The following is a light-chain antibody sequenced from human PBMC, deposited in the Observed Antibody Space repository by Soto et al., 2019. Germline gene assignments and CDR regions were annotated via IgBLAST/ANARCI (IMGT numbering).Light chain of an antibody. V-gene: IGKV1-5*01. CDR3: QQYNTYSPWT. J-gene: IGKJ1*01. Sequence: DIQMTQSPSTLSASVGDRVTITCRASQSISNWLAWYQQKPENAPKLLISDASNLVSGVPSRFSGSGSGTEFTLTISSLQPDDFATYYCQQYNTYSPWTFGQGTKVDIK. CDR1: QSISNW. CDR2: DAS.